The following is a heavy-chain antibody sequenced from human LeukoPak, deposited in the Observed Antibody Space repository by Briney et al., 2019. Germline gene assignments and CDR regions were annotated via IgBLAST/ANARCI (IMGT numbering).Heavy chain of an antibody. CDR1: GGTFSSYA. CDR3: ARNRYCSSTSCYWDY. CDR2: IIPIFGTA. J-gene: IGHJ4*02. D-gene: IGHD2-2*01. Sequence: ASVKVSCKASGGTFSSYAISWVRQAPGQGLEWMGGIIPIFGTANYAQKFRGRVTMTTDTSTSTAYMELRSLRSDDTAVYYCARNRYCSSTSCYWDYWSQGTLVTVSS. V-gene: IGHV1-69*05.